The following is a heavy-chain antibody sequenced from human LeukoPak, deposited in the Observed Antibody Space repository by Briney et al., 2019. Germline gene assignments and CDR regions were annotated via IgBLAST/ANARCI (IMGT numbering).Heavy chain of an antibody. V-gene: IGHV1-69*13. J-gene: IGHJ6*04. D-gene: IGHD3-9*01. CDR2: IIPIFGTA. CDR3: ARAKDYDILTGYYESGYYYGMDV. CDR1: GGTFGSYA. Sequence: SVKVSCKASGGTFGSYAISWVRQAPGQGLEWMGGIIPIFGTANYAQKFQGRVTITADESTSTAYMELSSLRSEDTAVYYCARAKDYDILTGYYESGYYYGMDVWGKGTTVTVSS.